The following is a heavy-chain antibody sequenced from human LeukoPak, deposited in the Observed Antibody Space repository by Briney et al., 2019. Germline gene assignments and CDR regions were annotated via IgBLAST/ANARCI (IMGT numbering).Heavy chain of an antibody. CDR2: ISSKAGSYTS. CDR1: GFTFSGSA. Sequence: PGGSLTLSCAASGFTFSGSAMQWVRQAAGKGMELVAFISSKAGSYTSEYAAAVKSSFTISREDSKNTAYLQMNSLKTEDTAVYYCTGGTTVTTLDYWGQGTLVTVSS. D-gene: IGHD4-17*01. V-gene: IGHV3-73*01. J-gene: IGHJ4*02. CDR3: TGGTTVTTLDY.